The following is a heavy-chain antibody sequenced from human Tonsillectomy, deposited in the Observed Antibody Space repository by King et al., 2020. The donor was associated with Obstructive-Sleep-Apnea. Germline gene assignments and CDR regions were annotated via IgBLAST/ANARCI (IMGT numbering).Heavy chain of an antibody. D-gene: IGHD2-2*01. CDR1: GFTFSSYA. V-gene: IGHV3-30*04. CDR2: ISSDGIHK. J-gene: IGHJ6*02. CDR3: ASPYCSGTSCYLYFYGMDV. Sequence: FQLVQSGGGVVQPGRSLRLSCAASGFTFSSYAMHWVRQAPGKGLEWVAVISSDGIHKYYADSVKGRFTRSRDNSKNTLYLQMNSLRAEGTAVYYCASPYCSGTSCYLYFYGMDVWGQGTTVTVSS.